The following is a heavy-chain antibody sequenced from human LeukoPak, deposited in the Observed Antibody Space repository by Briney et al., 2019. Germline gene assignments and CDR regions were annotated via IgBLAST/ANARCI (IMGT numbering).Heavy chain of an antibody. CDR3: ARGPAAGIDTGHYDY. CDR1: GASITSYY. V-gene: IGHV4-59*01. D-gene: IGHD6-13*01. Sequence: SETLSLTCTVSGASITSYYWSWVRQPPGKGLEWIGYIYYTGSTNYNPSLKSRVTISVDTSKNQFSLKLTSVTAADTAVYYCARGPAAGIDTGHYDYWGQGTLVTVSS. J-gene: IGHJ4*02. CDR2: IYYTGST.